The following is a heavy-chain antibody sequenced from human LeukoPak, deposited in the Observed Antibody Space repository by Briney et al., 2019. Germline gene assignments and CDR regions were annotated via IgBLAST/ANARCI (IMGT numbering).Heavy chain of an antibody. CDR1: GGSISSYY. Sequence: EPSETLSLTCTVSGGSISSYYWSWIRQPPGKGLEWIRYIYYSGSTDYNPSLKSRATISVDTSKYQFSLNLSSVTAADTAVYYCARAGTYSGSYRFDSWGQGTLVTVSS. CDR3: ARAGTYSGSYRFDS. J-gene: IGHJ4*02. CDR2: IYYSGST. D-gene: IGHD1-26*01. V-gene: IGHV4-59*01.